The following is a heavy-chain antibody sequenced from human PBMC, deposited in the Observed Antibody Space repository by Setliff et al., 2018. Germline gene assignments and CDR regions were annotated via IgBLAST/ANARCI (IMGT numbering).Heavy chain of an antibody. J-gene: IGHJ4*02. CDR3: AKDRVPGGYWDFDY. CDR2: ISDAGDSA. D-gene: IGHD2-8*02. Sequence: GGSLRLSCVVSGFTFKNYAMSWVRQAPGKGLEWVSGISDAGDSAYYADSVKGRFTISRDNSRNTLYLQMNGLRAEDTAVYYCAKDRVPGGYWDFDYWGQGILVTVSS. CDR1: GFTFKNYA. V-gene: IGHV3-23*01.